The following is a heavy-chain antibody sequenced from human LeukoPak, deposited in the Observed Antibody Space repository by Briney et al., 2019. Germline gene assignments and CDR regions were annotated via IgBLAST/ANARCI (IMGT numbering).Heavy chain of an antibody. V-gene: IGHV3-21*01. J-gene: IGHJ3*02. CDR3: ARDVPYYYESSGYYSLGFDI. D-gene: IGHD3-22*01. Sequence: GGSLRLSCAASGFTFSTFSMNWVRQAPGKGLEWVSSISSSISYIYYADSVKGRFTISRDNAKNSLYLQMNSLRAEDTAVYYCARDVPYYYESSGYYSLGFDIWGQGTMVTVSS. CDR1: GFTFSTFS. CDR2: ISSSISYI.